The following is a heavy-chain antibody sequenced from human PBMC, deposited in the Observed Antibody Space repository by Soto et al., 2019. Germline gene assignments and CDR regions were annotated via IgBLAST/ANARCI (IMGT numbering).Heavy chain of an antibody. D-gene: IGHD3-22*01. CDR1: GYTFTSYY. Sequence: GASVKVSCKASGYTFTSYYMHWVRQAPGQGLEWMGIINPSGGSTSYARKFQGRVTMTRDTSTSTVYMELSSLRSEDTAVYYCAREWYYYDSSGYYFPYYYGMDGWGQGTTVTVSS. CDR3: AREWYYYDSSGYYFPYYYGMDG. V-gene: IGHV1-46*01. J-gene: IGHJ6*01. CDR2: INPSGGST.